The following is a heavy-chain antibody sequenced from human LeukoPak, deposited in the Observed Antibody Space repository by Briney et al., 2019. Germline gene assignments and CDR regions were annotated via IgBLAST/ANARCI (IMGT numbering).Heavy chain of an antibody. CDR2: IRSKAYGGPT. J-gene: IGHJ3*02. CDR3: TRDGSGWYGDAFDI. D-gene: IGHD6-19*01. CDR1: GFTFGDYA. V-gene: IGHV3-49*03. Sequence: GGSLRLSCTGSGFTFGDYAMSWFRQAPGKGLEWVGFIRSKAYGGPTVYAASVKGRFTISRDDSKSIAYLQMNNLKIEDTAVYYCTRDGSGWYGDAFDIWGQGTMVTVSS.